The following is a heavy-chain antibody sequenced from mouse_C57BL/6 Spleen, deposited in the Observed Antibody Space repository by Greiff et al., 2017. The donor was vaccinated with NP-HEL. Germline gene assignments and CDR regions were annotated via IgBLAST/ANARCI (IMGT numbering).Heavy chain of an antibody. J-gene: IGHJ2*01. V-gene: IGHV1-69*01. CDR1: GYTFTSYW. CDR2: IDPSDSYT. CDR3: ARAYDYAAYYFDY. Sequence: VQLQQPGAELVMPGASVKLSCKASGYTFTSYWMHWVKQRPGQGLEWIGEIDPSDSYTNYNQKFKGKSTLTVDKSSSTAYMQLSSLTSEDSAVYYCARAYDYAAYYFDYWGQGTTLTVSS. D-gene: IGHD2-4*01.